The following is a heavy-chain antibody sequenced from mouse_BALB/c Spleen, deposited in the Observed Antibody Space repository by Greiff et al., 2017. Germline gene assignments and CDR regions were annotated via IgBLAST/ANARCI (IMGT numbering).Heavy chain of an antibody. D-gene: IGHD1-1*01. CDR1: GFNIKDYY. V-gene: IGHV14-4*02. CDR2: IDPENGDT. CDR3: NAKVVGNWYFDV. J-gene: IGHJ1*01. Sequence: VQLQQSGAELVRSGASVKLSCTASGFNIKDYYMHWVKQRPEQGLEWIGWIDPENGDTEYAPKFQGKATMTADTSSNTAYLQLSSLTSEDTAVYYCNAKVVGNWYFDVWGAGTTVTVSS.